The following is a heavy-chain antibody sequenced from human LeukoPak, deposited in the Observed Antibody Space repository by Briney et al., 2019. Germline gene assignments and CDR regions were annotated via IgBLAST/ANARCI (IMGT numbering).Heavy chain of an antibody. CDR2: IKQDGSEK. D-gene: IGHD2-15*01. CDR3: ARSLGYCSGGSCFPFDY. Sequence: GGSLGLSCAASGFTFSSFWVTWVRQAPGKGLEWVANIKQDGSEKYYVDSVRGRFTISRDNAKNSLYLQMNSLRAEDTAMYYCARSLGYCSGGSCFPFDYWGQGALVTVSS. CDR1: GFTFSSFW. J-gene: IGHJ4*02. V-gene: IGHV3-7*01.